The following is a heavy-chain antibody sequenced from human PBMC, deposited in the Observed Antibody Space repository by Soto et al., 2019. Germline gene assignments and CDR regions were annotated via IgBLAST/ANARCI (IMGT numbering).Heavy chain of an antibody. J-gene: IGHJ4*02. CDR3: ASAYCSSTSCYRGGADY. D-gene: IGHD2-2*02. Sequence: QVQLVQSGAEVKKPGSSVKVSCKASGGTFSSYAISWVRQAPGQGLEWMGGIIPIFGTANYAQKFKGRVTITADKSTSTAYMELSSLRSEDTAVYYCASAYCSSTSCYRGGADYWGQGTLVTVSS. V-gene: IGHV1-69*06. CDR2: IIPIFGTA. CDR1: GGTFSSYA.